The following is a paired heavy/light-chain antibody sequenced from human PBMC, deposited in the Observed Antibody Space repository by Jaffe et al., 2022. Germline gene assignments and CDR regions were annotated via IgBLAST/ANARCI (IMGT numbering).Light chain of an antibody. Sequence: VLTQSPGTLSLFPGERATLSCRASQSVSASNLGWYQQKPGQAPRLLIYDASTRATGIPDRFSGSGSGTDFTLTISRVEPEDFAVFYCQVFDTSPPLYTFGQGTKLEIK. CDR2: DAS. J-gene: IGKJ2*01. V-gene: IGKV3-20*01. CDR3: QVFDTSPPLYT. CDR1: QSVSASN.
Heavy chain of an antibody. Sequence: EVQLLESGGGLVQPGGSLRVSCAASGFMFVNYDMIWVRQAPGKGLEWVSAISGSGTSTIYAHSVKGRFTISRDNSKNTLHLQMNSLRAEDTAIYYCAKRESGVRRIFDYWGQGTLVTVSS. CDR3: AKRESGVRRIFDY. V-gene: IGHV3-23*01. D-gene: IGHD3-10*01. J-gene: IGHJ4*02. CDR2: ISGSGTST. CDR1: GFMFVNYD.